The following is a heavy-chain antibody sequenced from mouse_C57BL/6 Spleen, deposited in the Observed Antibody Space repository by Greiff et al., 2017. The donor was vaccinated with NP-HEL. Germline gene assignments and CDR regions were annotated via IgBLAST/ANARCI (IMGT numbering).Heavy chain of an antibody. Sequence: DVKLVESGGGLVQPKGSLKLSCAASGFTFNTYAMHWVRQAPGKGVEWVARIRSKSSNYATYYADSVKDRFTISRDDSQSMLYLQMNNLKTEDTAMYYCVRDQGVWDYFDYWGQGTTLTVSS. J-gene: IGHJ2*01. V-gene: IGHV10-3*01. D-gene: IGHD2-10*02. CDR1: GFTFNTYA. CDR2: IRSKSSNYAT. CDR3: VRDQGVWDYFDY.